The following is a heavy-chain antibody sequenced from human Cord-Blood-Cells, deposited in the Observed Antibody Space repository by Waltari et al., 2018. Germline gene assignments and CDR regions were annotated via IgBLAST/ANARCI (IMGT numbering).Heavy chain of an antibody. D-gene: IGHD7-27*01. Sequence: QVQLVQAGAEVKKPGASVKGSCKTSGYTSTRYYMHWVRQAPGQGLDWMGWSNPNSGGTNYAQKFQGRVTMTRDTSISTAYMELSRLRSDDTAVYYCASNWGYNWFDPWGQGTLVTVSS. CDR1: GYTSTRYY. V-gene: IGHV1-2*02. CDR3: ASNWGYNWFDP. J-gene: IGHJ5*02. CDR2: SNPNSGGT.